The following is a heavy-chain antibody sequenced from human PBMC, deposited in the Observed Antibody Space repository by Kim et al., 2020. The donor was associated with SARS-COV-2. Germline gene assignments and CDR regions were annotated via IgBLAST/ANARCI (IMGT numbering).Heavy chain of an antibody. D-gene: IGHD3-3*01. V-gene: IGHV3-33*01. Sequence: GGSLRLSCVVSGFTFDDFALHWVRQVPGKGLEWVAVTWSEGRYEYYGDSVKGRFTISRDNSKNTVYLQMNSLRVEDTAVYYCARGAPSAIIFPFDIWGQGTMIIV. CDR3: ARGAPSAIIFPFDI. J-gene: IGHJ3*02. CDR2: TWSEGRYE. CDR1: GFTFDDFA.